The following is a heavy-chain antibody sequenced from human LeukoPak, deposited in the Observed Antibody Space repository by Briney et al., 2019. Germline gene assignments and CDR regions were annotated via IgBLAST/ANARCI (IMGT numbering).Heavy chain of an antibody. CDR2: IKQDGSEK. Sequence: QAGGSLRLSCAASGFTFSTYRMSWVRQAPGKGLEWVANIKQDGSEKYYVDSVKGRFTISRDNAKNSLYLQMNSLRAEGTAVYYCASRAHFWSGPGGWGQGTLVTVSS. CDR1: GFTFSTYR. CDR3: ASRAHFWSGPGG. V-gene: IGHV3-7*01. D-gene: IGHD3-3*02. J-gene: IGHJ4*02.